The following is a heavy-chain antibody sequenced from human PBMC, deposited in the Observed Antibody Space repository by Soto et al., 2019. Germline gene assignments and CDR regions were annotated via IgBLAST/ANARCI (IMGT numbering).Heavy chain of an antibody. CDR3: PRAMGDWGTYYYYYGLDV. V-gene: IGHV4-59*11. CDR2: IYYSGAT. CDR1: GYSIRVSGDYTNNHY. Sequence: SETLSLTCPFSGYSIRVSGDYTNNHYLSWVRQPPGKGLEWIGSIYYSGATNYNPSLKSRVTMSADTSKNKFSLNLSSVTAADTAIYYCPRAMGDWGTYYYYYGLDVWGQGTTVTVSS. D-gene: IGHD3-16*01. J-gene: IGHJ6*02.